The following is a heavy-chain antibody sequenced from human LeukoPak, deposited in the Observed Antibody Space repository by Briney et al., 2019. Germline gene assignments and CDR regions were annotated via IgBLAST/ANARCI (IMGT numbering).Heavy chain of an antibody. J-gene: IGHJ4*02. CDR3: ASDGAVDIVATMSW. Sequence: GGSLRLSCAASGFTFSSYGMHWVRQAPGKGLEWVAFIRYDGSNKYYADSVEGRFTISRDNSKNTLYLQMNSLRAEDTAVYYCASDGAVDIVATMSWWGQGTLVTVSS. CDR2: IRYDGSNK. D-gene: IGHD5-12*01. V-gene: IGHV3-30*02. CDR1: GFTFSSYG.